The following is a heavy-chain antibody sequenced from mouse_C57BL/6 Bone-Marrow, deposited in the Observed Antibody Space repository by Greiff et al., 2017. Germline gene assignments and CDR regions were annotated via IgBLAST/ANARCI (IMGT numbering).Heavy chain of an antibody. CDR1: GFTFSSYA. Sequence: EVKLQESGGGLVKPGGSLKLSCAASGFTFSSYAMSWVRQTPEKRLEWVATISDGGSYTYYPDNVKGRFTISRDNAKNNLYLQMSHLKSEDTAMYYYARGLLPYAMDYWGQGTSVTVSS. CDR2: ISDGGSYT. D-gene: IGHD2-3*01. CDR3: ARGLLPYAMDY. V-gene: IGHV5-4*03. J-gene: IGHJ4*01.